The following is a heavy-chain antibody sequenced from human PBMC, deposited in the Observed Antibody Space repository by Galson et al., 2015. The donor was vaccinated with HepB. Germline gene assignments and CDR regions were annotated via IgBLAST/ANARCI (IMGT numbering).Heavy chain of an antibody. J-gene: IGHJ4*02. V-gene: IGHV1-2*02. CDR1: GYTFTGYY. CDR3: ARDQVRYSSGWYLSRGGNYFDY. Sequence: SVKVSCKASGYTFTGYYMHWVRQAPGQGLEWMGWINPNNGGTHYPQKFQDRVTMTRDTSISTAYMELSRLVSDDTAVYYCARDQVRYSSGWYLSRGGNYFDYWGQGTLVTVSS. CDR2: INPNNGGT. D-gene: IGHD6-19*01.